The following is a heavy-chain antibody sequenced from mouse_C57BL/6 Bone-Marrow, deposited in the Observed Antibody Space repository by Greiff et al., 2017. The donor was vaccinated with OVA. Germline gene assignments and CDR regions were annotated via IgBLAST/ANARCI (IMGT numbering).Heavy chain of an antibody. CDR1: GYSITSGYY. J-gene: IGHJ1*03. D-gene: IGHD2-4*01. CDR2: ISYDGSN. V-gene: IGHV3-6*01. Sequence: EVQVVESGPGLVKPSQSLSLTCSVTGYSITSGYYWNWIRQFPGNKLEWMGYISYDGSNNYNPSLKNRISITRDTSKNQLFLKLNSVTTEDTATYYCARALYDYHWYFDVWGTGTTVTVSS. CDR3: ARALYDYHWYFDV.